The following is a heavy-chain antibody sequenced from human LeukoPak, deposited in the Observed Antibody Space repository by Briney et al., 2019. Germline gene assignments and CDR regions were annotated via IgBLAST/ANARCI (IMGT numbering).Heavy chain of an antibody. CDR2: ISGSGGST. CDR1: GFTFNSYS. Sequence: PGGSLRLSCAASGFTFNSYSMSWVRQAPGKGLEWVSAISGSGGSTYYADSVKGRFTISRDNSKNTLYLQMNSLRAEDTAAYYCAKGSDLRYFDWLFGDYWGQGTLVTVSS. V-gene: IGHV3-23*01. CDR3: AKGSDLRYFDWLFGDY. D-gene: IGHD3-9*01. J-gene: IGHJ4*02.